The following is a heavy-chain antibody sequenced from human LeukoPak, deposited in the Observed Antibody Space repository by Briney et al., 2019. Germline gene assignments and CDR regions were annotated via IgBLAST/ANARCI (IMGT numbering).Heavy chain of an antibody. CDR2: IIPILGIA. D-gene: IGHD3-3*01. CDR3: ARGVVIADYYYYGMDV. CDR1: GGTFSSYA. J-gene: IGHJ6*02. V-gene: IGHV1-69*04. Sequence: ASVKVSCKASGGTFSSYAISWVRQAPGQGLEWMGRIIPILGIANYAQKFQGRVTITADKSTSTAYMELSSLRSEDTAVYYCARGVVIADYYYYGMDVWGQGTTVTVSS.